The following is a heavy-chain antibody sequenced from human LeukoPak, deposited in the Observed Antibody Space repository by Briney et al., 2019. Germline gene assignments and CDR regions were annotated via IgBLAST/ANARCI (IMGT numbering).Heavy chain of an antibody. V-gene: IGHV1-69*06. J-gene: IGHJ4*02. CDR1: GGTFSSYA. CDR2: IIPIFGTA. Sequence: SVKVSCKAPGGTFSSYAISWVRQAPGQGLEWMGGIIPIFGTANYAQKFQGRVTITADRSTSTAYMELRSLRSDDTAVYYCARVLPQLAFYYFDCWGQGTLVTVSS. D-gene: IGHD6-13*01. CDR3: ARVLPQLAFYYFDC.